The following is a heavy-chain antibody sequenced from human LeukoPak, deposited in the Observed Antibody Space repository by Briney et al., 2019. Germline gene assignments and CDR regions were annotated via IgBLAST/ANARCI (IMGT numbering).Heavy chain of an antibody. CDR3: ARDSELLWFGEFGDY. CDR2: ISPNSGGT. J-gene: IGHJ4*02. Sequence: ASVKVSCKASGYTFTGYYMHWVRHAPGQGLEWMGWISPNSGGTNYAQKFQGRVTMTRDTSISTAYMELSRLRSDDTAAYYCARDSELLWFGEFGDYWGQGTLVTVSS. D-gene: IGHD3-10*01. CDR1: GYTFTGYY. V-gene: IGHV1-2*02.